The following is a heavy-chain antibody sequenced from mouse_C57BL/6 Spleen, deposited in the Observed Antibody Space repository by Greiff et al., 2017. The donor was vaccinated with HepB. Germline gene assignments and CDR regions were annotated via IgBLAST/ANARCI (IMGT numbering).Heavy chain of an antibody. CDR2: IYPGDGDT. D-gene: IGHD3-2*02. V-gene: IGHV1-82*01. J-gene: IGHJ3*01. Sequence: QVQLQQSGPELVKPGASVKISCKASGYAFSSSWMNWVKQRPGKGLEWIGRIYPGDGDTNYNGKFKGKATLTADKSSSTAYMQLSSLTSEDSAVYFCARSRAAQATIAYWGQGTLVTVSA. CDR3: ARSRAAQATIAY. CDR1: GYAFSSSW.